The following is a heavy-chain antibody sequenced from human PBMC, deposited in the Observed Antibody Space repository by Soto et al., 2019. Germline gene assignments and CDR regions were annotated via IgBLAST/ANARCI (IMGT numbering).Heavy chain of an antibody. V-gene: IGHV3-30-3*01. CDR3: ARDGAPTAIRHLYY. CDR2: ISYDGSNK. CDR1: GFTFSSYA. Sequence: GGSLRLSCAASGFTFSSYAMHWVRQAPGRGLEWVAVISYDGSNKYYADSVKGRFTISRDNSKNTLYLQMNSLRAEDTAVYYCARDGAPTAIRHLYYWGQGTLVTVSS. J-gene: IGHJ4*02. D-gene: IGHD5-18*01.